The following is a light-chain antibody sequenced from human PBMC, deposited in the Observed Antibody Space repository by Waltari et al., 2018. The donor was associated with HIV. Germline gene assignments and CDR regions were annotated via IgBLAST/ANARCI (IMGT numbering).Light chain of an antibody. CDR1: QSISSF. V-gene: IGKV3-11*01. J-gene: IGKJ5*01. CDR2: DVS. CDR3: QQRRRWPVT. Sequence: IVLTQSPATLSLSPGERATLSCRASQSISSFLAWYRQTPCQAPRLLIYDVSNRATGISDRFSGSGFGTDFTLTINYLEPEDSGIYYCQQRRRWPVTFGEGTRLEIK.